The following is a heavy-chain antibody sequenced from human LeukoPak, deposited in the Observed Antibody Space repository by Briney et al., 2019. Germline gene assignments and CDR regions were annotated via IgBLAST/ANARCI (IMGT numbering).Heavy chain of an antibody. CDR1: GGSFSGYY. D-gene: IGHD6-13*01. CDR2: IYTSGST. V-gene: IGHV4-59*10. J-gene: IGHJ4*02. CDR3: ARLAGIAAAGYFDY. Sequence: SETLSLTCAVYGGSFSGYYWSWIRQPPGKGLEWIGRIYTSGSTNYNPSLKSRVTISVDTSKNQFSLKLSSVTAADTAVYYCARLAGIAAAGYFDYWGQGTLITVSS.